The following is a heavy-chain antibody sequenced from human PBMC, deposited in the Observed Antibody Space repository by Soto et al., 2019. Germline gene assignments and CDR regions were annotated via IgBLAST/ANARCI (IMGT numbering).Heavy chain of an antibody. CDR2: ISAYNGNT. CDR1: GYTFTSYG. CDR3: ARDRGAVAGTVDY. V-gene: IGHV1-18*01. J-gene: IGHJ4*02. D-gene: IGHD6-19*01. Sequence: QVQLVQSGAEVKKPGASVKVSCKASGYTFTSYGISWVRQAPGQGLEWMGWISAYNGNTNYAQKLQGRVTMTTDTPTSTADMELRRLRSDDKAVYYCARDRGAVAGTVDYWGQGTLVTVSS.